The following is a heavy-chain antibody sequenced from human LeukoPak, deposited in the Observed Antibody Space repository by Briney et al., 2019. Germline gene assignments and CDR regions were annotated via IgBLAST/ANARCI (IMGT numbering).Heavy chain of an antibody. CDR3: ARVGIRFLEQY. Sequence: PGGSLRLSCAASGFTFSNYGMHWVRQAPGKGLEWLSYISTSSSYIYYADSVKGRFTVSRDNAMNPLFLQMNSLIAEDTAVYYCARVGIRFLEQYWGQGTLVTVSS. D-gene: IGHD3-3*01. CDR1: GFTFSNYG. CDR2: ISTSSSYI. J-gene: IGHJ4*02. V-gene: IGHV3-21*01.